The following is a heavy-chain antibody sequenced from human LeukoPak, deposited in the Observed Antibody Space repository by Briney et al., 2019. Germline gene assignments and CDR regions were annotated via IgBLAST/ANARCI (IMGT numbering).Heavy chain of an antibody. V-gene: IGHV4-61*02. Sequence: PSQTLSLTCTVSGGSISSGSYHWSWIRQPAGKGLEWIGRIYASGSTKYNPSLKSRVTISVDTSKNQFSLKLSSVTAADTAVYYCARGDGIAAFYWGQGTLVTVSS. J-gene: IGHJ4*02. D-gene: IGHD6-13*01. CDR1: GGSISSGSYH. CDR3: ARGDGIAAFY. CDR2: IYASGST.